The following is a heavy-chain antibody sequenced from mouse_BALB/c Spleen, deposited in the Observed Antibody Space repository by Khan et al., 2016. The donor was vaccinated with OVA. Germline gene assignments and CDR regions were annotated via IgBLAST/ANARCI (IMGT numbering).Heavy chain of an antibody. J-gene: IGHJ3*01. CDR2: ISSVATYT. CDR3: ANGNYGWFAY. D-gene: IGHD2-1*01. Sequence: EVELVESGGGLVKPGGSLKLSCAASGFTFSSFAMPWVRQTPEKRLEWVATISSVATYTYYPDSVKGRFTISRDNAKNTLYLQMNSLRSEDTAMYYCANGNYGWFAYWGQGTLVTVSA. V-gene: IGHV5-9-1*01. CDR1: GFTFSSFA.